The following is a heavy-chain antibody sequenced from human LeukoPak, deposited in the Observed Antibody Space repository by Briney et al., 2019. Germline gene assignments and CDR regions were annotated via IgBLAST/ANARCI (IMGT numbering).Heavy chain of an antibody. V-gene: IGHV4-61*08. CDR2: IYYSGST. J-gene: IGHJ4*02. D-gene: IGHD4-23*01. CDR1: GGSISSGGYY. Sequence: PSETLSLTCTVSGGSISSGGYYWSWIRQHPGKGLEWIGYIYYSGSTNYNPSLKSRVTISVDASKNQFSLKLSSVTAADTAVYYCASSSYKRWLCYWGQGTLVTVSS. CDR3: ASSSYKRWLCY.